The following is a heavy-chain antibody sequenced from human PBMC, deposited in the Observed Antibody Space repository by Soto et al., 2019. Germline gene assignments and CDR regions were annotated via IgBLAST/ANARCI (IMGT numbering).Heavy chain of an antibody. J-gene: IGHJ5*02. D-gene: IGHD2-2*02. CDR2: IYYSGRT. CDR1: GGSISSYY. Sequence: QVQLQESGPGLVKPSETLSLTCTVSGGSISSYYWSWIRQPPGKGLEWIGYIYYSGRTNYNPSLKSRVTISVDTSKNQFSLKLSSVTAADTAVYYCARGYCSSNICYIWDNWFDPWGQGTLVTVSS. V-gene: IGHV4-59*01. CDR3: ARGYCSSNICYIWDNWFDP.